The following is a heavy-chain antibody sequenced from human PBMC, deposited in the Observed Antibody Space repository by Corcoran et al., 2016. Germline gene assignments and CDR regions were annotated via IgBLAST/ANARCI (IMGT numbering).Heavy chain of an antibody. J-gene: IGHJ5*02. CDR3: ARVFRHYYGSGSYVSSRASAKENWFDP. V-gene: IGHV4-34*01. CDR2: INHSGST. Sequence: QVQLQQWGAGLLKPSETLSLTCAVYGGSFSGYYWSWIRQPPGKGLEWIGEINHSGSTNYNPSLKSRVTILVDTSKNQFSLKLSSVTAADTAVDYSARVFRHYYGSGSYVSSRASAKENWFDPWGQGTLVTVSS. D-gene: IGHD3-10*01. CDR1: GGSFSGYY.